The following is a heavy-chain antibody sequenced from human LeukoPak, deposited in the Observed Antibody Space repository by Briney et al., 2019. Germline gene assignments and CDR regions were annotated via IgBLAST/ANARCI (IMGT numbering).Heavy chain of an antibody. V-gene: IGHV1-18*01. D-gene: IGHD1-26*01. J-gene: IGHJ4*02. CDR1: GYTFTSYG. CDR3: ARGSGSYFPFDY. Sequence: GASVKVSCKASGYTFTSYGISWVRPPPGQGLEWMGWISAYNGNTNYAQKLQGRATMTTDTPTSTAYMELRSLRSDDTAVYYCARGSGSYFPFDYWGQGTLVTVSS. CDR2: ISAYNGNT.